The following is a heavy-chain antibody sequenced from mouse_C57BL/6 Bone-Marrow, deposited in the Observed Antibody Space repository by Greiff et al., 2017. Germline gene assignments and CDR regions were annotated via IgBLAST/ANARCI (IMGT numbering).Heavy chain of an antibody. CDR2: IHPSDSDT. Sequence: QVQLKQPGAELVKPGASVKVSCKASGYTFTSYWMHWVKQRPGQGLEWIGRIHPSDSDTNYNQKFKGKATLTVDKSSSTAYMQLSSLTSEDSAVYYCAMGDYDEGRFAYWGQGTLVTVSA. V-gene: IGHV1-74*01. CDR3: AMGDYDEGRFAY. CDR1: GYTFTSYW. J-gene: IGHJ3*01. D-gene: IGHD2-4*01.